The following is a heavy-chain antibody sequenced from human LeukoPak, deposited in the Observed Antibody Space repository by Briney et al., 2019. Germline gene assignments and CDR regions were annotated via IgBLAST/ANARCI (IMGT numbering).Heavy chain of an antibody. Sequence: GGSLRLSCAASGFTFTSYTMNWVRQAPGKGLQWVSSINNIGSFIYYTDSVKGRFTISRDNAKSSLYLQMNSLRAEDTAVYYCAKEGLESPHFDYWGQGTLVTVSS. V-gene: IGHV3-21*01. D-gene: IGHD3-3*01. CDR2: INNIGSFI. J-gene: IGHJ4*02. CDR1: GFTFTSYT. CDR3: AKEGLESPHFDY.